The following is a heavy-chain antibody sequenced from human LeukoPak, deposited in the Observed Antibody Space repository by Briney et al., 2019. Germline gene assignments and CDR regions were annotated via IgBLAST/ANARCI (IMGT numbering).Heavy chain of an antibody. CDR1: GYTFTSYG. CDR3: ARANVDTAMVIFYYYYYMDV. V-gene: IGHV1-18*01. CDR2: ISAYNGNT. D-gene: IGHD5-18*01. J-gene: IGHJ6*03. Sequence: GASVKVSCKASGYTFTSYGISWVRQAPGQGLEWMGWISAYNGNTNYAQKLQGGVTMTTDTSTSTAYMELRSLRSDDTAVYYCARANVDTAMVIFYYYYYMDVWGKGTTVTVSS.